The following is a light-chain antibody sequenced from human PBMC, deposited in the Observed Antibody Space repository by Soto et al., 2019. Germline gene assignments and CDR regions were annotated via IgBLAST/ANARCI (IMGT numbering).Light chain of an antibody. CDR2: GAS. Sequence: EIVLTKSPGTLFLCPVDRATLSCRASQSVSSSYLAWYQQKPGQAPRILIYGASSRATGIPDRFSGSGSGTDFTLTISRLQPEDFEVYYCKQYGSSWTCGKG. CDR1: QSVSSSY. V-gene: IGKV3-20*01. CDR3: KQYGSSWT. J-gene: IGKJ1*01.